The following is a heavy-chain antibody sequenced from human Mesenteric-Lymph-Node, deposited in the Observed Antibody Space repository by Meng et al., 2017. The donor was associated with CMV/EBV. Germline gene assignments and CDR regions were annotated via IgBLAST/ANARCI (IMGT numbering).Heavy chain of an antibody. D-gene: IGHD4-11*01. CDR3: TRDIPYSSFDY. V-gene: IGHV3-21*01. CDR2: IGGTSGIT. CDR1: GLIFSSHT. Sequence: SCAASGLIFSSHTMNWVRQAPGKGLEWVSSIGGTSGITFYADSVMGRFTIFRDNARNSLFLQMNSLRVEDTAVYYCTRDIPYSSFDYWGQGMLVTVSS. J-gene: IGHJ4*02.